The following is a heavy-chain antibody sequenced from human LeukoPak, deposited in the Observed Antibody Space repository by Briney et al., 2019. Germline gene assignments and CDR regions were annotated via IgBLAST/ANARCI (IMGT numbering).Heavy chain of an antibody. CDR2: IDDSGNT. CDR3: ARSDSHGSGSHTVFDAFDI. V-gene: IGHV4-59*01. CDR1: GDSISAYY. D-gene: IGHD3-10*01. Sequence: SETLSLTCTVSGDSISAYYWSWIRRPPGRGLEWIGYIDDSGNTNYNPSLKTQVTISLDKSKNQFSLQPNFVTAADTAMYYCARSDSHGSGSHTVFDAFDIWGQGTRVTVSS. J-gene: IGHJ3*02.